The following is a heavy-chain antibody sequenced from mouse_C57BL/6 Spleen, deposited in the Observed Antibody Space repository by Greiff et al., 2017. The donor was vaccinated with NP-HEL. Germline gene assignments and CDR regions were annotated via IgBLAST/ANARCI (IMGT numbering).Heavy chain of an antibody. D-gene: IGHD1-1*01. V-gene: IGHV14-3*01. CDR3: ASKVIATVVATDY. Sequence: EVQPQESVAELVRPGASVKFFCTASGFNINNTYMHWVKQRPEQGLEWIGRIDPANGNTKYAPKFQGKATITADTSSNTAYLQLSSLTSEDTAIYYGASKVIATVVATDYWGQGTTLTVAS. CDR1: GFNINNTY. CDR2: IDPANGNT. J-gene: IGHJ2*01.